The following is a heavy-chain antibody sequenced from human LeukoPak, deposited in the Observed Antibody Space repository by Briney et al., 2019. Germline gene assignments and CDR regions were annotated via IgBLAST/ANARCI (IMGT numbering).Heavy chain of an antibody. CDR3: ATSPSIVPGQI. CDR1: GFTFSSYW. Sequence: PGGSLRLSSSASGFTFSSYWMTWVRQAPGKGLEWVANIKQDGSEKYYVDSVKGRFTISRDNARNSLYLQMNSLSAEDTAVYYCATSPSIVPGQIWGQGTLVTVSS. J-gene: IGHJ4*02. D-gene: IGHD2-8*01. CDR2: IKQDGSEK. V-gene: IGHV3-7*01.